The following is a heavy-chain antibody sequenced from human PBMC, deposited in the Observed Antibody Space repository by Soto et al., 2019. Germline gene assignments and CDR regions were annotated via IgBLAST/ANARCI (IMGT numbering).Heavy chain of an antibody. CDR3: ARDPGAASFDF. CDR2: INPTNGGT. Sequence: GASVKVSCKASGYTFTGYYMHWVRQAPGQGLEWVGWINPTNGGTLYAQKLQGRLTLTTDTSTSTAYMDLTTLRSDDTAVYFCARDPGAASFDFWAQGTLVTVSS. V-gene: IGHV1-2*02. CDR1: GYTFTGYY. J-gene: IGHJ4*02. D-gene: IGHD2-15*01.